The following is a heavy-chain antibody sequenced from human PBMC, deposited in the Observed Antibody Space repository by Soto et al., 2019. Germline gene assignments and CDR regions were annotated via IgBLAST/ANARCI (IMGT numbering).Heavy chain of an antibody. CDR3: ARVGPWVPYYYDSSPYTFENWFDP. CDR1: GYSISSGYY. D-gene: IGHD3-22*01. CDR2: IYHGGST. V-gene: IGHV4-38-2*01. J-gene: IGHJ5*02. Sequence: SETLSLTCAVWGYSISSGYYWCWLRQPPGKGLEWIGIIYHGGSTYYNPSLNSRVTLSIDMTNNHVSLILNSVTAADTAVYYCARVGPWVPYYYDSSPYTFENWFDPWGQGTLVPVYS.